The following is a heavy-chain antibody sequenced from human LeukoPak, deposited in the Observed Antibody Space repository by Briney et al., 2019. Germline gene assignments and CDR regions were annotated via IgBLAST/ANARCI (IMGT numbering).Heavy chain of an antibody. CDR2: IVVGGDT. D-gene: IGHD4-11*01. J-gene: IGHJ3*02. CDR3: ARVNLYRSDSDYTDAFDI. Sequence: GGSLRLSCAASGFTFSNYDMHWVRQATGKGLEYVSAIVVGGDTYYSGSVKGRFTISRENAENSLYLQMNNLRVEDTAVYYCARVNLYRSDSDYTDAFDIWGPGTKVTVSS. CDR1: GFTFSNYD. V-gene: IGHV3-13*04.